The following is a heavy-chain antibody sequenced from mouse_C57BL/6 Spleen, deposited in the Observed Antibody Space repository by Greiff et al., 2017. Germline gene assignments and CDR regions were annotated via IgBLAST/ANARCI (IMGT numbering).Heavy chain of an antibody. CDR1: GFTFSSYA. V-gene: IGHV5-9-1*02. Sequence: LQQSGEGLVKPGGSLKLSCAASGFTFSSYAMSWVRQTPEKRLEWVAYISSGGDYIYYADTVKGRFTISRDNARNTLYLQMSSLKSEDTAMYYCTRDAPHYYAMDYWGQGTSVTVSS. J-gene: IGHJ4*01. CDR2: ISSGGDYI. CDR3: TRDAPHYYAMDY.